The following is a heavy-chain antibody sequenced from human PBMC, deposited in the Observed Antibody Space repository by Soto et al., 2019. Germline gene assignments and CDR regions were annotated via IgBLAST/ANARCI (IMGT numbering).Heavy chain of an antibody. CDR3: ASRYCSSTSCSYFHY. D-gene: IGHD2-2*01. J-gene: IGHJ4*01. CDR1: GFTFSSYW. CDR2: INSDGSST. V-gene: IGHV3-74*01. Sequence: GGSLRLSCAASGFTFSSYWMHWVRQAPGKGLVWVSRINSDGSSTTYADSVKGRFTISRDNAKNTLYLQMGSLRAEDMAVYYCASRYCSSTSCSYFHYWGHGT.